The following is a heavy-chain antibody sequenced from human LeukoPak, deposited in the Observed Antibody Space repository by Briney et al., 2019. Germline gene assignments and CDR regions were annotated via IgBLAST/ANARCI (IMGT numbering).Heavy chain of an antibody. V-gene: IGHV1-69*05. D-gene: IGHD2-2*02. Sequence: GASVKVSCKASGGTFSSYAISWVRQAPGQGLEWMGGIIPIFGTANYAQKFQGRVTITTDESTSTAYMELSSLRSEDTAVYYCARDSRRGCSSTSCYKDFQHWGQGTLVTVSS. CDR2: IIPIFGTA. J-gene: IGHJ1*01. CDR3: ARDSRRGCSSTSCYKDFQH. CDR1: GGTFSSYA.